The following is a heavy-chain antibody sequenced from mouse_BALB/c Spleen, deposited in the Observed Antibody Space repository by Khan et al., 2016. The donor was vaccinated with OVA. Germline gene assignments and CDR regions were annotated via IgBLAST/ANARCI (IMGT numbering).Heavy chain of an antibody. J-gene: IGHJ3*01. CDR2: INPNNGGT. D-gene: IGHD2-2*01. CDR3: TRSGYGSFAY. Sequence: QVQLQQSGAGLVKPGASVKLSCKASGYTFTSYYMYWVKQRPGQGLEWIGEINPNNGGTNFNEKFKSKATLTVDKSSSTAYMQLSSLTSEDSEVYYCTRSGYGSFAYWGQGTLVTVSA. V-gene: IGHV1S81*02. CDR1: GYTFTSYY.